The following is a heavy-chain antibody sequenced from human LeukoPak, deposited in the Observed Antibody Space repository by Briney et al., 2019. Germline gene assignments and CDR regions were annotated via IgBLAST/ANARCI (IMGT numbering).Heavy chain of an antibody. CDR3: ARAGANYVWGSYRYTLDY. V-gene: IGHV4-34*01. Sequence: PSETLSLTCAVYGGSFSGYYWSWIRQPPGKGLEWIGEINHSGSTNYNPSLKSRVTISVDTSKNQFSLKLSSVTAADTAVYYCARAGANYVWGSYRYTLDYWGQGTLVTVSS. CDR1: GGSFSGYY. D-gene: IGHD3-16*02. CDR2: INHSGST. J-gene: IGHJ4*02.